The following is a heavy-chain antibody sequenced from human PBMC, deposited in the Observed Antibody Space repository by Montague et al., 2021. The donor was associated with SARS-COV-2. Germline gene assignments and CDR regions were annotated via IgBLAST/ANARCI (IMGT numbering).Heavy chain of an antibody. CDR2: IYDNGST. D-gene: IGHD4-17*01. J-gene: IGHJ4*02. CDR3: ARGNTVTTFGGPYYIDS. CDR1: GSSVRSYY. Sequence: SETLSLTCIVSGSSVRSYYWSWFRQHPGKGLEWSGYIYDNGSTNYKRSLKSRVTISVDTSKNQFSLKLRSVTAAATAVDYCARGNTVTTFGGPYYIDSWGQGTLVTVSA. V-gene: IGHV4-59*02.